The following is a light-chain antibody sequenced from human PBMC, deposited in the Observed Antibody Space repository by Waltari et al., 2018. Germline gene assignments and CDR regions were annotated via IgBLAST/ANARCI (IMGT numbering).Light chain of an antibody. Sequence: DIQMTQSPSTLSASLGDRVTIPCRASQSISNWLAWYQQKSGKAPKLLIYKAFNLQSGVPSRFSGTGSGTEFTLTISGLQPDDFATYYCQQYNSYSRTFGQGTKVEIK. CDR1: QSISNW. J-gene: IGKJ1*01. CDR2: KAF. CDR3: QQYNSYSRT. V-gene: IGKV1-5*03.